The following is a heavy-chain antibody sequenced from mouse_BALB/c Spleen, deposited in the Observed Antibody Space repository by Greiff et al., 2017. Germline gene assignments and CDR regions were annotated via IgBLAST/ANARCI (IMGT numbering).Heavy chain of an antibody. D-gene: IGHD3-2*01. Sequence: DVHLVESGGGLVQPGGSRKLSCAASGFAFSSYDMSWVRQTPEKRLEWVAYISSGGGSTYYPDTVKGRFTISRDNAKNTLYLQMSSLKSEDTAMYYCARHDDSSGYWYYFDYWGQGTTLTVSS. V-gene: IGHV5-12-1*01. J-gene: IGHJ2*01. CDR2: ISSGGGST. CDR3: ARHDDSSGYWYYFDY. CDR1: GFAFSSYD.